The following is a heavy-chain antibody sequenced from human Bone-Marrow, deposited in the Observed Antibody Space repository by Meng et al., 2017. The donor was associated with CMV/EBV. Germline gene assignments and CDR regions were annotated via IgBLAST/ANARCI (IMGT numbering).Heavy chain of an antibody. Sequence: SETLSLTCTVSGGSISSYYWSWIRQPPGKGLEWIGEINHSGSTNYNPSLKSRVTISVDTSKNQFSLKLSSVTAADTAVYYCARGYPIPTKYYDFWSGISPFDPWGQGTLVTVS. V-gene: IGHV4-34*01. CDR3: ARGYPIPTKYYDFWSGISPFDP. J-gene: IGHJ5*02. CDR1: GGSISSYY. CDR2: INHSGST. D-gene: IGHD3-3*01.